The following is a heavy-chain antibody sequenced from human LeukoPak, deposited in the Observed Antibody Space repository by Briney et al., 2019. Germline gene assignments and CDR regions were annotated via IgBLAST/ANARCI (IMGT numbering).Heavy chain of an antibody. D-gene: IGHD6-25*01. CDR2: ISYDGSNK. Sequence: GSLRLSCAASGFTFSGYGMHWVRQAPGKGLEWVAVISYDGSNKYYADSVKGRFTISRDNSKNTLYLQMNSLRAEDTAVYYCAREDSSGRFDYWGQGTLVTVSS. CDR3: AREDSSGRFDY. V-gene: IGHV3-30*03. CDR1: GFTFSGYG. J-gene: IGHJ4*02.